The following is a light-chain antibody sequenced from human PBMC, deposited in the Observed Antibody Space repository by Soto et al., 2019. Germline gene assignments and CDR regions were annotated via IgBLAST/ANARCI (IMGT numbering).Light chain of an antibody. CDR3: SSYTSSSTYV. V-gene: IGLV2-14*03. Sequence: QSALTQPASVSGSPGQSITISCTGTSSDVGAYNYVSWYQQHPGKAPKLMIYDVSNRPSGVSNRFSGFKSVNTASLTISGLQAEDEADYYCSSYTSSSTYVFGTGTKLTVL. J-gene: IGLJ1*01. CDR1: SSDVGAYNY. CDR2: DVS.